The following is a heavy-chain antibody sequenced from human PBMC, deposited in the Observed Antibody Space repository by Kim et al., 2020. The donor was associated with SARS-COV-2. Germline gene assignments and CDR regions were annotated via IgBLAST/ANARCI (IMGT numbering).Heavy chain of an antibody. Sequence: GGSLRLSCAASGFTFSSYAMSWVRQAPGKGLEWVSAISGSGGSTYYADSVKGRFTISRDNSKNTLYLQMNSLRAEDTAVYYCAKEGPMRWSSGYYYFDYWGQGTLVTVSS. CDR3: AKEGPMRWSSGYYYFDY. CDR1: GFTFSSYA. J-gene: IGHJ4*02. V-gene: IGHV3-23*01. CDR2: ISGSGGST. D-gene: IGHD3-22*01.